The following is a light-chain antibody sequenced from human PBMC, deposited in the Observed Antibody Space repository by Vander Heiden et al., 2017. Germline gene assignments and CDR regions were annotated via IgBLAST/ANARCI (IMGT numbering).Light chain of an antibody. J-gene: IGLJ1*01. V-gene: IGLV3-21*02. CDR3: QVWDSATDSQV. CDR2: DDT. CDR1: NIKTKR. Sequence: SYLLTQPPSVSAAPGQTATLTCGGTNIKTKRVHWYQQRPGQAPLLVLYDDTERPSGIPERFSGSTSGNTATLAIRRVEAGDEADYYCQVWDSATDSQVFGSGTFVTVL.